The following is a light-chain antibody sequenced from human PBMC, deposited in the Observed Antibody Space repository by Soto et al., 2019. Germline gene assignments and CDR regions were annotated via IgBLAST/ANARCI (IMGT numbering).Light chain of an antibody. V-gene: IGKV1-39*01. J-gene: IGKJ3*01. CDR3: QQSYSTPFT. Sequence: DIQMTQSPSSLSASVGDRVTITCRASQSLSSYLNWYQQKPGKAPKLLIYSASSLQSGVPSRFSGSGSGTDFTLTISSLQPEDFATCYCQQSYSTPFTFGPGTKVDIK. CDR1: QSLSSY. CDR2: SAS.